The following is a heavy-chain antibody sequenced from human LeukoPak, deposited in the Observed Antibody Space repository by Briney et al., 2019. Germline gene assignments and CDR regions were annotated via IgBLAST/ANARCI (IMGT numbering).Heavy chain of an antibody. CDR1: EFSVGSNY. CDR3: AREYWGYYDDSGYPFDN. Sequence: GGSLRLSCAASEFSVGSNYMTWVRQAPGKGLEWVSLIYSGGSTYYADSVKGRFTISRDNTKNTLYLQMNSLRAEDTAVYYCAREYWGYYDDSGYPFDNWGQGTLVTVSS. V-gene: IGHV3-66*01. CDR2: IYSGGST. J-gene: IGHJ4*02. D-gene: IGHD3-22*01.